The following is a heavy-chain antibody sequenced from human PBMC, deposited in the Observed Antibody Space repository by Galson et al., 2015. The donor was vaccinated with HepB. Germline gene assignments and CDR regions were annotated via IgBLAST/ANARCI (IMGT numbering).Heavy chain of an antibody. V-gene: IGHV3-30-3*01. CDR1: GFTFSSYA. J-gene: IGHJ4*02. CDR3: ARAGIAAAGGFFY. D-gene: IGHD6-13*01. CDR2: ISYDGSNK. Sequence: SLRLSCAASGFTFSSYAMHWVRQAPGKGLEWVAVISYDGSNKYYADSVKGRFTISRDNSKNTLYLQMNSLRAEDTAVYYCARAGIAAAGGFFYWGQGTLVTVSS.